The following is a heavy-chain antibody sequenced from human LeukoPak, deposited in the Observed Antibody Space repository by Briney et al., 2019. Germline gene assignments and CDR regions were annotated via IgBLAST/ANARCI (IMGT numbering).Heavy chain of an antibody. V-gene: IGHV4-30-4*01. CDR2: IYYSGST. D-gene: IGHD2-2*01. Sequence: SETLSLTCTVSGGSISSGDYYWSWIRQPPGKGLEWIGYIYYSGSTYYNPSLKSRVTISVDTSKNQFSLKLSSVTAADTTVYYCAREEGSMIVPAAMRSDYWGQGTLVTVSS. CDR3: AREEGSMIVPAAMRSDY. CDR1: GGSISSGDYY. J-gene: IGHJ4*02.